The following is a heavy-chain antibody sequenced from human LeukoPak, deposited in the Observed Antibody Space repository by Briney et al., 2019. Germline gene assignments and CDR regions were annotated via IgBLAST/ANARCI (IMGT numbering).Heavy chain of an antibody. CDR2: ISSNGGST. CDR1: GFTFGSYM. V-gene: IGHV3-23*01. Sequence: GGSLRLSCAASGFTFGSYMMTWVRQAPGRGLEWVSTISSNGGSTYYADSVKGRFTISRDNSNNTLYLQMNSLRVEDTAVYYCARGGPEWPLDYWGQGTLVTVSS. CDR3: ARGGPEWPLDY. J-gene: IGHJ4*02. D-gene: IGHD3-16*01.